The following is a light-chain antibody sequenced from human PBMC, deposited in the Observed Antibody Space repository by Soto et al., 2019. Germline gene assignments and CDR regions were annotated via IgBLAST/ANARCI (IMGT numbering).Light chain of an antibody. CDR3: EQYDKSIT. CDR1: QSVSSSY. J-gene: IGKJ4*01. Sequence: IVLTQSPSNLSLSPGERATLSCRASQSVSSSYLAWYQQKPGQAPRLLIYGASSRATGIPDRFSGSGSGTDFTLTINRLEPEDFAVYYCEQYDKSITFGGGTKVDIK. CDR2: GAS. V-gene: IGKV3-20*01.